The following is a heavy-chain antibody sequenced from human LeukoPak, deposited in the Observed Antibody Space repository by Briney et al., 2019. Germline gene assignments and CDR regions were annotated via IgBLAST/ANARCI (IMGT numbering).Heavy chain of an antibody. CDR2: IKQDGSEK. D-gene: IGHD2-2*01. J-gene: IGHJ4*02. Sequence: PGGSLRLSCAASGITFSSYGMSWVRQAPGKGLEWVANIKQDGSEKYYVDSVKGRFTISRDNAKNSLYLQMNSLRAEDTALYYCAKANRGVHCSTATCYDYFDYWGQGTLVTVSS. CDR1: GITFSSYG. V-gene: IGHV3-7*03. CDR3: AKANRGVHCSTATCYDYFDY.